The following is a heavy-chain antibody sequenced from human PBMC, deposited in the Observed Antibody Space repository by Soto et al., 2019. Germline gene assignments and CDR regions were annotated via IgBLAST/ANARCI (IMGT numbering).Heavy chain of an antibody. CDR2: MYYSGST. Sequence: SETLSLTCTVSGGSISSRSYYWGWIRQPPGKGLEWIGSMYYSGSTYYNPSLKSRVIISVDTAKNQFSLRLSSVTAADTAVYYCVRAYYDTSGYRLDPWGQGTLVTVSS. V-gene: IGHV4-39*07. J-gene: IGHJ5*02. D-gene: IGHD3-22*01. CDR1: GGSISSRSYY. CDR3: VRAYYDTSGYRLDP.